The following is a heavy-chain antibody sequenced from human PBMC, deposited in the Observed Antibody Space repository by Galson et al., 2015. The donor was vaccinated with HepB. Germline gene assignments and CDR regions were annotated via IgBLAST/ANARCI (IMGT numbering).Heavy chain of an antibody. CDR2: ISGSGDRT. Sequence: SLRLSCAASGFTFSDYAMSWVRQAPGKGLECVSVISGSGDRTYYADSVKGRFTISRDTSKNTFYLQMNSLGAEDTAIYFCAKPSFSGVTATGWFDTWGQGTLVTVSS. CDR1: GFTFSDYA. J-gene: IGHJ5*02. D-gene: IGHD2-21*02. CDR3: AKPSFSGVTATGWFDT. V-gene: IGHV3-23*01.